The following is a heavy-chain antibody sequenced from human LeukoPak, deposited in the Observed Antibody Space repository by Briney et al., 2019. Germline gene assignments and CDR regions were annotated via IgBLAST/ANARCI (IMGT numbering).Heavy chain of an antibody. J-gene: IGHJ5*02. D-gene: IGHD3/OR15-3a*01. Sequence: SETLSLTCTVSGGSISSYYWSWIRQPPGKGLEWIGYIYYSGSTNYNPSLKSRVTISVDTSKNQFSLKLSSVTAADAAVYYCAREYGLVGFDPWGQGTLVTVSS. CDR3: AREYGLVGFDP. CDR2: IYYSGST. CDR1: GGSISSYY. V-gene: IGHV4-59*01.